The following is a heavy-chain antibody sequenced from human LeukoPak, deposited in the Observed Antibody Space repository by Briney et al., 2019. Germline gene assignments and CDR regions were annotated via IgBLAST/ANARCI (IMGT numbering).Heavy chain of an antibody. CDR2: IYYTGST. D-gene: IGHD3-9*01. CDR1: GGSMNTYF. V-gene: IGHV4-59*08. CDR3: ARLSNYDILTGNSWFDS. Sequence: SETLSLTCTVSGGSMNTYFWSWIRQPPGKGLEWIGYIYYTGSTNYSPSLKSRVTISLDTSKNHFSLKLRSVAAADTAVYYCARLSNYDILTGNSWFDSWGQGTLVTVSS. J-gene: IGHJ5*01.